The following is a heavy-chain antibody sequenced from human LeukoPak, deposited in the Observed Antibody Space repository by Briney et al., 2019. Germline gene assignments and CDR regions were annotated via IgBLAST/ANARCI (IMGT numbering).Heavy chain of an antibody. V-gene: IGHV2-5*02. Sequence: YGPTLVKPTQTLTLTCTFSGFSLSTTGVGVGWIRQPPGKALESLGLMYWDDDTHYSPSLKSRLTITKDTSKDAVVLTMTNMDPVETATYYCAHHPTYGSGSRCLFDYCGQGTVVTVS. CDR2: MYWDDDT. J-gene: IGHJ4*02. CDR3: AHHPTYGSGSRCLFDY. D-gene: IGHD3-10*01. CDR1: GFSLSTTGVG.